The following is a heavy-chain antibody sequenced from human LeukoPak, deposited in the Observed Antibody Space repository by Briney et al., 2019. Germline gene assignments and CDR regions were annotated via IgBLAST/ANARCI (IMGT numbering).Heavy chain of an antibody. CDR2: INAFSGLT. Sequence: GASVKVSCRTSGYTLTDNGISWVRQTAAQGLEWMGWINAFSGLTDYAPKFRDRVTLTTDSSTSTAYMELRSLRSDDTAVYYCVRYRVTFGGIIPFNYGMDVWGQGTTVTVSS. CDR1: GYTLTDNG. CDR3: VRYRVTFGGIIPFNYGMDV. J-gene: IGHJ6*02. D-gene: IGHD3-16*01. V-gene: IGHV1-18*01.